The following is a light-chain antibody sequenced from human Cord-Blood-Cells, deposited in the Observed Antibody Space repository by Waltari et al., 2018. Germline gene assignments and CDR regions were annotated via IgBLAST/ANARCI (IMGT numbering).Light chain of an antibody. Sequence: NFMLTQPHSVSESPGKTVTISCTRSSGSIASNYVQWYQQRPGSSPTTVIYEDNQRPSGVPDRFSGSIDSSSNSASLTISGLKTEDEADYYCQSYDSSPGMVFGGGTKLTVL. V-gene: IGLV6-57*01. CDR1: SGSIASNY. J-gene: IGLJ2*01. CDR3: QSYDSSPGMV. CDR2: EDN.